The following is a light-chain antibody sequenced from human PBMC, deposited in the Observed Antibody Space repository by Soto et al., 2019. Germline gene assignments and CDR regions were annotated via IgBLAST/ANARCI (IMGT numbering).Light chain of an antibody. Sequence: SYELTQPPSVSVTPGQTARIPCGGNDIGTKSVHWYQQKPDQSPVLVVYDDSDRPSGIPERFSGSNSGNAATLTISRVEAGDEADYYCHLWDNTSDQPVFGGGPKLTVL. CDR1: DIGTKS. J-gene: IGLJ2*01. CDR2: DDS. V-gene: IGLV3-21*02. CDR3: HLWDNTSDQPV.